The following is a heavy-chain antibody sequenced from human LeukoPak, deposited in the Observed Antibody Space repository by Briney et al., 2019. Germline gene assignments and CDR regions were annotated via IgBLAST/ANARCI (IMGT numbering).Heavy chain of an antibody. CDR3: AKDLEQQLAPDAFDI. J-gene: IGHJ3*02. V-gene: IGHV3-23*01. CDR1: GFTFSSYA. D-gene: IGHD6-13*01. CDR2: ISGSGGST. Sequence: GGSLRLSCAASGFTFSSYAMSWVRQAPGKGLEWVSAISGSGGSTYCADSVKGRFTISRDNSKNTLYLQMNSLRAEDTAVYYCAKDLEQQLAPDAFDIWGQGTMVTVSS.